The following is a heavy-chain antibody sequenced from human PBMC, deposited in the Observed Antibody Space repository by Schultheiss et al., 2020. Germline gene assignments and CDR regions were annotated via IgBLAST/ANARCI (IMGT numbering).Heavy chain of an antibody. J-gene: IGHJ1*01. CDR2: ISSSSSTI. V-gene: IGHV3-48*02. CDR1: GFTFSSYS. CDR3: AIQNDSSGSEYFQH. Sequence: GGSLRLSCAASGFTFSSYSMNWFRQAPGKGLEWVSYISSSSSTIYYADSVKGRFTISRDNAKNSLYLQMNSLRDEDTAVYYCAIQNDSSGSEYFQHWGQGTLFTVSS. D-gene: IGHD3-22*01.